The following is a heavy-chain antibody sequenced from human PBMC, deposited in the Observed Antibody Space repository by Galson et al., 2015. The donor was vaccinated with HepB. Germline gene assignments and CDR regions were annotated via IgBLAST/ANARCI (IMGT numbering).Heavy chain of an antibody. V-gene: IGHV3-74*01. CDR2: INPDGSST. Sequence: SLRLSCAASGFTFSHSWMHWVRPSPGKGLVWVSRINPDGSSTSYADSVKGRFTISRDNARNTLHLQLNSPTDEDTALYFCVSTNWGAPYYWGQGTLVTVSS. D-gene: IGHD7-27*01. J-gene: IGHJ4*02. CDR1: GFTFSHSW. CDR3: VSTNWGAPYY.